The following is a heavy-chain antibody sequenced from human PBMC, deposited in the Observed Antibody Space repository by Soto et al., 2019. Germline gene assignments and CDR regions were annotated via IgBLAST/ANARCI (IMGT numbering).Heavy chain of an antibody. J-gene: IGHJ4*02. V-gene: IGHV1-18*01. CDR3: AREGRDCSAGTCYAAYYFDY. CDR2: ISAYNGNT. Sequence: ASVKVSCKASGYTFTNYGISWVRQAPGQGLEWMGWISAYNGNTNYAQKFQGRVTMITDTSTSTVYMELKSLRSDDTAVYFCAREGRDCSAGTCYAAYYFDYWGQGTLVTVSS. D-gene: IGHD2-15*01. CDR1: GYTFTNYG.